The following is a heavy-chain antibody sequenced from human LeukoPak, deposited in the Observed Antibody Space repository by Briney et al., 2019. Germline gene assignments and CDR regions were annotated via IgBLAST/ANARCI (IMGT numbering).Heavy chain of an antibody. CDR2: IYYSGST. V-gene: IGHV4-30-4*01. CDR3: ARAPYYYDSSGYHFDY. D-gene: IGHD3-22*01. J-gene: IGHJ4*02. Sequence: PSETLSLTCTVSGGSISSGDYYWSWIRQPPGKGLEWIGYIYYSGSTYYNSSLKSRVTISVDTSKNQFSLKLSSVTAADTAVYYCARAPYYYDSSGYHFDYWGQGTLVTVSS. CDR1: GGSISSGDYY.